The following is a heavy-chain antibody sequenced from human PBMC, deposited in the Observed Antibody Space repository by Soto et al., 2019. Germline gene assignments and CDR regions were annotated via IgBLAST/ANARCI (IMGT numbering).Heavy chain of an antibody. Sequence: KPSETLSLTCTVSGGSISSYSWSWLRQPPGKGLEWIGHIHYRGSTNYNPSLKSRVTISVDTSKNQFSLKLSSVTAADTAVYYCARASVHENSYYDFWSGYYPAPNPGWFDPWGQGTLVTVSS. CDR1: GGSISSYS. CDR2: IHYRGST. D-gene: IGHD3-3*01. V-gene: IGHV4-59*01. J-gene: IGHJ5*02. CDR3: ARASVHENSYYDFWSGYYPAPNPGWFDP.